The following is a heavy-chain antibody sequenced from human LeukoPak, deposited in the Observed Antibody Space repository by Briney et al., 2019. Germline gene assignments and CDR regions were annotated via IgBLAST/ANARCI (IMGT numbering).Heavy chain of an antibody. CDR2: ISRDSNMI. CDR1: GFTFSGHN. V-gene: IGHV3-48*04. D-gene: IGHD1-26*01. J-gene: IGHJ6*02. CDR3: ATPERDSGYYGMDV. Sequence: GGSLRLSCAASGFTFSGHNMNWVRQAPGKGLEWVSYISRDSNMIYYADSVRGRFTISRDNAKNSLYLQMNSLRAEDTAVYYCATPERDSGYYGMDVWGQGTTVTVSS.